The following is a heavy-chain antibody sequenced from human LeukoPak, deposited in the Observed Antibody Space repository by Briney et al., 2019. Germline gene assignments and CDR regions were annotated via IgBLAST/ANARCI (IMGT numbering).Heavy chain of an antibody. Sequence: PGGSLRLSCATSGFTFSRSSMSWVRQAPGKGLEWVSAIIGSGVTTYYAESVKGRFTISRDNPKNTLYLQMDSLRAEDTAVYYCALSRGYFEYWGQGTQVTVSS. V-gene: IGHV3-23*01. CDR2: IIGSGVTT. D-gene: IGHD3-10*01. CDR3: ALSRGYFEY. CDR1: GFTFSRSS. J-gene: IGHJ4*02.